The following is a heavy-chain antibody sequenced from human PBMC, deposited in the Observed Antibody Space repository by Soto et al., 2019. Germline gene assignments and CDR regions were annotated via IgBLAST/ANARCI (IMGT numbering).Heavy chain of an antibody. CDR2: MSHSGGT. V-gene: IGHV4-34*01. D-gene: IGHD1-1*01. J-gene: IGHJ3*02. CDR1: GGFVSSGSYY. Sequence: QVQLQQWGAGLLKPSETLSLTCAVYGGFVSSGSYYWSWIRQPPGKGLEWIGEMSHSGGTHFNPSLKIRVTISVYTSKNQFSLKMSSVTVADTALYYCARVERGTATTVVDAFDIWGPGTMFTVSS. CDR3: ARVERGTATTVVDAFDI.